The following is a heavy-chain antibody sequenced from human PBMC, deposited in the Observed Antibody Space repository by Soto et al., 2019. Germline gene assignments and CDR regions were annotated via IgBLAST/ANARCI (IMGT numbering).Heavy chain of an antibody. CDR3: VRGEPYYYDSSGYYFPYYFDY. CDR2: ISAYNGNI. Sequence: QVQLVQSGAEVKKPGASVKVSCKASGYTFTSYGISWVRQAPGQGLEWMGWISAYNGNINYAQKLQGRVTMTTDTSTSTAYMELRSLRSDDTAVYYCVRGEPYYYDSSGYYFPYYFDYWGQGTLVTVSS. D-gene: IGHD3-22*01. V-gene: IGHV1-18*01. J-gene: IGHJ4*02. CDR1: GYTFTSYG.